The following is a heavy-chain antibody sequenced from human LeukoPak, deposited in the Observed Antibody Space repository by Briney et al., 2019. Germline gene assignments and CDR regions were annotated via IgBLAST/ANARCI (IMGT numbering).Heavy chain of an antibody. V-gene: IGHV3-11*04. CDR1: GFNFSDYY. CDR2: ISTSSNTI. Sequence: GGSLRLSCEASGFNFSDYYMSWIRQAPGKGLEWLSYISTSSNTIYYAESVKGRFTISRDNAKNSLYLQMNSLRAEDTAVYYCAREGQWRPFDIWGQGTMVTVSP. J-gene: IGHJ3*02. D-gene: IGHD6-19*01. CDR3: AREGQWRPFDI.